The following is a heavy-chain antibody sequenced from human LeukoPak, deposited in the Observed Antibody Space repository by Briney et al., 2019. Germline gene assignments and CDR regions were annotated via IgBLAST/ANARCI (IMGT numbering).Heavy chain of an antibody. CDR1: GGSISSYY. V-gene: IGHV4-4*07. J-gene: IGHJ3*02. CDR2: IYTSGST. D-gene: IGHD2-2*01. Sequence: TPSETLSLTCTVSGGSISSYYWSWIRQPAGKGLEWIGRIYTSGSTNYNPSLKSRVTMSVDTSKNQFSLKLSSVTAADTAVYYCARDRKDCSSTSCYPIPAFDIWGQGTMVTVSS. CDR3: ARDRKDCSSTSCYPIPAFDI.